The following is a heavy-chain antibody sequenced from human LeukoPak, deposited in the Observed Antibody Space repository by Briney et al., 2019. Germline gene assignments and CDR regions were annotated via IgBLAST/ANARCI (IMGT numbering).Heavy chain of an antibody. Sequence: GESLKISCKGSGYRFTSYWIGWVRQMPGKGLEWMGIIYPGYSDTRYSPSFQGQVTISADKSISTAYLQWSSLKASDTAMYYCARHIYYDRSGYPYGMDVWGQGTTVIVSS. CDR3: ARHIYYDRSGYPYGMDV. V-gene: IGHV5-51*01. D-gene: IGHD3-22*01. CDR1: GYRFTSYW. J-gene: IGHJ6*02. CDR2: IYPGYSDT.